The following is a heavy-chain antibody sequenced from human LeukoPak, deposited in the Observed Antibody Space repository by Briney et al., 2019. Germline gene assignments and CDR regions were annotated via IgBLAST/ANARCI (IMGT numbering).Heavy chain of an antibody. D-gene: IGHD5-18*01. CDR1: GFTFSSYA. Sequence: GRSLRLSCAASGFTFSSYAMHWVRQAPGKGLEWVAVISYDGSNKYYADSVKGRFTISRDNSKNTLYLQMDSLRAEDTAVYYCARDFRYSYGYGFGAFDIWGQGTMVTVSS. V-gene: IGHV3-30-3*01. J-gene: IGHJ3*02. CDR3: ARDFRYSYGYGFGAFDI. CDR2: ISYDGSNK.